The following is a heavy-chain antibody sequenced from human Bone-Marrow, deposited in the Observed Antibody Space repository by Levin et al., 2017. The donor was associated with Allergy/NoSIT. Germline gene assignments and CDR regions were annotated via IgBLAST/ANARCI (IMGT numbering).Heavy chain of an antibody. CDR1: GGSFSGYY. Sequence: SETLSLTCAVHGGSFSGYYWSWIRQPPGKGLEWIGEINHRGSTKSNPSLKSRVTISGDTSKSLFSLNLSSVTAADTAVYYCARGITVFGVVLAVNDAFDIWGQGTMVTVSS. D-gene: IGHD3-3*01. CDR2: INHRGST. J-gene: IGHJ3*02. CDR3: ARGITVFGVVLAVNDAFDI. V-gene: IGHV4-34*09.